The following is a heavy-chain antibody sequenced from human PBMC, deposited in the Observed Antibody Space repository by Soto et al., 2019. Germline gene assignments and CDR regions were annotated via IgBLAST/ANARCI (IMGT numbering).Heavy chain of an antibody. CDR1: GGSFSGYY. V-gene: IGHV4-34*01. D-gene: IGHD3-9*01. Sequence: QVQLQQWGAGLLKPSETLSLTCAVYGGSFSGYYWSWIRQPPGKGLEWIGEINHSGSTNYNPSLKSRVNISVDTSKNQFSLKLSSVTAADTAVYYCARGRRYFDWLFIHADRTGYYFDYWGQGTLVTVSS. J-gene: IGHJ4*02. CDR3: ARGRRYFDWLFIHADRTGYYFDY. CDR2: INHSGST.